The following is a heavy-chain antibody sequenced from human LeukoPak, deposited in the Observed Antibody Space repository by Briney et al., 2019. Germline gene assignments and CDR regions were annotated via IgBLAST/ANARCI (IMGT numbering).Heavy chain of an antibody. CDR3: ARGYCSSTSCYPNYYYYGMDV. CDR2: ISYDGSNK. J-gene: IGHJ6*02. D-gene: IGHD2-2*01. V-gene: IGHV3-30*04. CDR1: GFTFSSYA. Sequence: PGGSLRLSCAASGFTFSSYAMHWVRQAPGEGLEWVAVISYDGSNKYYADSVKGRFTISRDNSKNTLYLQMNSLRAEDTAVYYCARGYCSSTSCYPNYYYYGMDVWGQGTTVTVSS.